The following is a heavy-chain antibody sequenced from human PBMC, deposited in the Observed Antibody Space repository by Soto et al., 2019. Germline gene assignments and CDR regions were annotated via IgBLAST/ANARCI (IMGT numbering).Heavy chain of an antibody. J-gene: IGHJ4*02. Sequence: GGFLRLSCAASGVGFSTYGMNWLRQTPGKGPEWVSSIDSSGRNVYYADSVEGRFTTSRDNAKNSLYLQMNSLRSEDTAVYYCASSIVVVTPLDYWGQGTLVPVS. CDR1: GVGFSTYG. D-gene: IGHD2-21*02. V-gene: IGHV3-21*01. CDR3: ASSIVVVTPLDY. CDR2: IDSSGRNV.